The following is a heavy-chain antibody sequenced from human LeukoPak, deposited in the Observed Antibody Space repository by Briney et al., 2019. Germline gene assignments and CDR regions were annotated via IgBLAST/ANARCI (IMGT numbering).Heavy chain of an antibody. CDR2: IYTSGST. CDR1: GGSISSYY. J-gene: IGHJ6*03. CDR3: AREDFWSGYYGYYYYMGV. Sequence: PSETLSLTCTVSGGSISSYYWSWIRQPPGKGLEWIGYIYTSGSTNYNPSLKSRVTISVDTSKNQFSLKLSSVTAADTAVYYCAREDFWSGYYGYYYYMGVWGKGTTVTVSS. V-gene: IGHV4-4*09. D-gene: IGHD3-3*01.